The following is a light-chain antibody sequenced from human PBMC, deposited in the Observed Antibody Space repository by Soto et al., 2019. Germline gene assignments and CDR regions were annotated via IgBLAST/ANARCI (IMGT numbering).Light chain of an antibody. V-gene: IGLV2-23*01. J-gene: IGLJ1*01. CDR2: EDS. Sequence: QSVLTQPASVSGSPGQSITISCTGTISDIETYNLVSWYQQYPGKAPKLLIYEDSKRPSGVSDRFSGSKSVNTASLTIYWLQAEDEADYHCCSFAGRNTFVFGAGTKVTVL. CDR3: CSFAGRNTFV. CDR1: ISDIETYNL.